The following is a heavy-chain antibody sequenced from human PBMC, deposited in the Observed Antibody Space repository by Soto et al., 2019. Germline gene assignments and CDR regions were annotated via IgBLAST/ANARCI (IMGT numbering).Heavy chain of an antibody. D-gene: IGHD4-17*01. CDR3: AIIDYGDSFFPFDI. CDR2: INAGNGNT. Sequence: ASVKVSCMASGYTFSSCAMHWVRQAPGQRLEWMGWINAGNGNTKYSQKFQGRVTITRDTSARTAYMELSSLSSEDTAVDCCAIIDYGDSFFPFDIWGQGTMVPVSS. V-gene: IGHV1-3*01. CDR1: GYTFSSCA. J-gene: IGHJ3*02.